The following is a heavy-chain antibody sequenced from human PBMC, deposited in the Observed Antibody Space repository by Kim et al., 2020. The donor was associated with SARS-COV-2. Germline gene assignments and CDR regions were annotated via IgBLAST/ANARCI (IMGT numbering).Heavy chain of an antibody. CDR1: GGSISSSSYY. J-gene: IGHJ2*01. D-gene: IGHD3-22*01. CDR3: ARDSRITMILQPPYWYFDL. V-gene: IGHV4-39*07. CDR2: IYYSGST. Sequence: SETLSLTCTVSGGSISSSSYYWGWIRQPPGKGLEWIGSIYYSGSTYYNPSLKSRVTISVDTSKNQFSLKLSSVTAADTAVYYCARDSRITMILQPPYWYFDLWGRGTLVTVSS.